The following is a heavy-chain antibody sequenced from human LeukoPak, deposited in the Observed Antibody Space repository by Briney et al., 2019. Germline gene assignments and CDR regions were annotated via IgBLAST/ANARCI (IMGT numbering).Heavy chain of an antibody. Sequence: GGSLRLSCAASGFTFSNYDMHWVRQAPGKGLEWVAFIWYDGSNKYYTDSVKGRFTISRDNSKNTLYLQMSSLRAEDTAVYYCATLRKSLWIPEFDFWGQGTLVTVSS. CDR3: ATLRKSLWIPEFDF. V-gene: IGHV3-30*02. J-gene: IGHJ4*02. D-gene: IGHD1-1*01. CDR1: GFTFSNYD. CDR2: IWYDGSNK.